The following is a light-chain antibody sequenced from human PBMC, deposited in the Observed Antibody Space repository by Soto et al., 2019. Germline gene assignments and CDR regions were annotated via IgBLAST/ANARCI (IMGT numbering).Light chain of an antibody. CDR1: QGVTRNY. J-gene: IGKJ5*01. CDR3: QQYGSSSIT. Sequence: EIVLTQSPVTLSLSPGEGATLSCRASQGVTRNYLAWYQQKPGQAPRLLFYDASTRATGVPDRFSGSGSGTDFTLTISRLEPEDFAVYYCQQYGSSSITFGQGTRLEIK. CDR2: DAS. V-gene: IGKV3-20*01.